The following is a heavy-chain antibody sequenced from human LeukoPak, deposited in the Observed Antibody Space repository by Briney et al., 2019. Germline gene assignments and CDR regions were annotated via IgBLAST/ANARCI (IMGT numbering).Heavy chain of an antibody. V-gene: IGHV3-21*04. CDR1: GFTFSSYS. CDR2: ISSSSSYI. D-gene: IGHD1-26*01. Sequence: GGSLRLSCAASGFTFSSYSMNWVRQAPGKGLEWVSSISSSSSYIYYADSVKGRFTISRDNAKNSLYLQMNSLRAEDTAVYYCAKDSIGRELAYFDYWGQGTLVTASS. J-gene: IGHJ4*02. CDR3: AKDSIGRELAYFDY.